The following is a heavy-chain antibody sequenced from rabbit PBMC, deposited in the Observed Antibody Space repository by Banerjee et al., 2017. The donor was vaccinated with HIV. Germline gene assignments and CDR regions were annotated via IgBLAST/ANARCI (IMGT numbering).Heavy chain of an antibody. CDR1: GFSFSSSYY. CDR2: IYTGDGNA. Sequence: QEQLEESGGDLVKPGASLTLTCTASGFSFSSSYYMCWVRQAPGKGLEWIGCIYTGDGNAYYASWAKGRFTISKTSSTTVTLQMTSLTAADTATYFCARHHDSSYYMFYFNLWGQGTLVTVS. J-gene: IGHJ4*01. CDR3: ARHHDSSYYMFYFNL. D-gene: IGHD8-1*01. V-gene: IGHV1S45*01.